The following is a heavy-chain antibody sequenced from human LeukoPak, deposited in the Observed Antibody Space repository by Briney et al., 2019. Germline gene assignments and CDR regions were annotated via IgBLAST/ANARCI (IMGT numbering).Heavy chain of an antibody. CDR2: IYPADSDS. J-gene: IGHJ3*01. D-gene: IGHD2-21*02. Sequence: GESLKISCKGAGYNFTSHWIGWVRQMPGKGLEWMGIIYPADSDSRQSPSLRGQVTISADKSINTAYLQWNSLKASDTAMYYCASGHHVVVATATWASDAFDLWGQGTMVTVSS. CDR3: ASGHHVVVATATWASDAFDL. V-gene: IGHV5-51*01. CDR1: GYNFTSHW.